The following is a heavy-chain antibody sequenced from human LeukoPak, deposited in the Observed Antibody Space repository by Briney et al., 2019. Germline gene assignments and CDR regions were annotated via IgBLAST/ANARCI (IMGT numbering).Heavy chain of an antibody. CDR2: INPNSGGT. CDR3: ARAPEFSSGWLLDY. D-gene: IGHD6-19*01. Sequence: ASVKVSCKASGYTFTGYYMHWVRQAPGQGLEWMGWINPNSGGTNYAQKFQGRVTMTRDTSISTAYMELSRLRSDDTAVYYCARAPEFSSGWLLDYWGQGSLVTVSS. CDR1: GYTFTGYY. V-gene: IGHV1-2*02. J-gene: IGHJ4*02.